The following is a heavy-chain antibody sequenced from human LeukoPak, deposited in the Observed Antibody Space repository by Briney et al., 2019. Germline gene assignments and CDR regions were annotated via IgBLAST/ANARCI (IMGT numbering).Heavy chain of an antibody. CDR2: IYHSGST. D-gene: IGHD3-22*01. Sequence: SETPSLTCAVSGYSISSGYYWGWIRQPPGKGLEWIRSIYHSGSTYYNPSLKSRVTISVDTSKNQFSLKLSSVTAADTAVYYCARDMNYDSSAWFDPWGQGTLVTVSS. CDR1: GYSISSGYY. CDR3: ARDMNYDSSAWFDP. V-gene: IGHV4-38-2*02. J-gene: IGHJ5*02.